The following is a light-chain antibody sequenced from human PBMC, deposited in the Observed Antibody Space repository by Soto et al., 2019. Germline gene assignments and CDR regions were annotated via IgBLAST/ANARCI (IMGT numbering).Light chain of an antibody. Sequence: IQLTQSPSSLSASVGDRVTITCRASRGISSYLAWYQQKPGKAPKLLIYLASTLQSGVPSRFSGSGSGTDFSLTISSPQPEDVATYYCQYLNSHPLSFGGGTKVEIK. CDR1: RGISSY. J-gene: IGKJ4*01. CDR3: QYLNSHPLS. V-gene: IGKV1-9*01. CDR2: LAS.